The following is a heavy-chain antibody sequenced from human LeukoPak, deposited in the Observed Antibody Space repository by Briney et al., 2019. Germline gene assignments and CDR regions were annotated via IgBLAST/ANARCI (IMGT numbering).Heavy chain of an antibody. Sequence: SGGSLRLSCAASGFTFSDYYMSWLRQAPGKGLEWVSYISSSSSYTNYADSVKGRFTISRDNAKNSLYLQMNSLTAEDTAVYYCGPREDSTTNAYDYWGQGTLVTVSS. CDR2: ISSSSSYT. J-gene: IGHJ4*02. V-gene: IGHV3-11*03. CDR1: GFTFSDYY. CDR3: GPREDSTTNAYDY. D-gene: IGHD2/OR15-2a*01.